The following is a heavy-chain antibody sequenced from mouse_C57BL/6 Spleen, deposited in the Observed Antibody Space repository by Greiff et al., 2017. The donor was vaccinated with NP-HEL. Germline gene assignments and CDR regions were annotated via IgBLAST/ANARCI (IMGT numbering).Heavy chain of an antibody. CDR3: AREGGYFDV. J-gene: IGHJ1*03. CDR2: IRNKANGYTT. CDR1: GFTFTDYY. V-gene: IGHV7-3*01. Sequence: EVKVVESGGGLVQPGGSLSLSCAASGFTFTDYYMSWVRQPPGKALEWLGFIRNKANGYTTEYSASVKGRFTISRDNSQSILYLQMNALRAEDSATYYCAREGGYFDVWGTGTTVTVSS.